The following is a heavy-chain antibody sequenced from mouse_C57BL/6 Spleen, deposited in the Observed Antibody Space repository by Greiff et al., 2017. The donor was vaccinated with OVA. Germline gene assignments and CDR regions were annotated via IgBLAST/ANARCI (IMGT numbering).Heavy chain of an antibody. D-gene: IGHD1-1*01. CDR3: ARSHGSSYDYAMDY. CDR2: IYPGDGDT. V-gene: IGHV1-80*01. J-gene: IGHJ4*01. CDR1: GYAFSSYW. Sequence: QVQLKESGAELVKPGASVKISCKASGYAFSSYWMNWVKQRPGKGLEWIGQIYPGDGDTNYNGKFKGKATLTADKSSSTAYMQLSSLTSEDSAVYFCARSHGSSYDYAMDYWGQGTSVTVSS.